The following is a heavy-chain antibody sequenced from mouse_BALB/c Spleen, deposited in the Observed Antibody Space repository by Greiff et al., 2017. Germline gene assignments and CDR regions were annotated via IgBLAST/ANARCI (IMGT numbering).Heavy chain of an antibody. J-gene: IGHJ4*01. Sequence: EVMLVESGGGLVKPGGSLKLSCAASGFTFSSYAMSWVRQSPEKRLEWVAEISSGGSYTYYPDTVTGRFTISRDNAKNTLYLEMSSLRSEDTAMYYCAREDYDYDVPDYYAMDYWGQGTSVTVSS. CDR3: AREDYDYDVPDYYAMDY. D-gene: IGHD2-4*01. CDR2: ISSGGSYT. CDR1: GFTFSSYA. V-gene: IGHV5-9-4*01.